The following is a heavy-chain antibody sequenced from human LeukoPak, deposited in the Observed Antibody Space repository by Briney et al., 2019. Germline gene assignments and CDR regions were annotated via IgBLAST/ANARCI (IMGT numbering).Heavy chain of an antibody. CDR2: ISYDGSNK. V-gene: IGHV3-30-3*01. CDR1: GFTLSSYA. D-gene: IGHD3-22*01. CDR3: AREIYYYDSSGYLDY. Sequence: GGSLRLPCAASGFTLSSYAMHWVRQAPGKGLEWVAVISYDGSNKYYADSVKGRFTISRDDSKNTLYLQMNSLRAEDTAVYYCAREIYYYDSSGYLDYWGQGTLVTVSS. J-gene: IGHJ4*02.